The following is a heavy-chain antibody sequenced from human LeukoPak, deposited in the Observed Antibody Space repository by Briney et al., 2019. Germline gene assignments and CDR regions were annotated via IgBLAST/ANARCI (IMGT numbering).Heavy chain of an antibody. V-gene: IGHV3-7*03. CDR3: AKDGNGRVPAAHIGENYYYYYYMDV. CDR1: GFTFSSYW. Sequence: SGGSLRLSCAASGFTFSSYWMSWVRQAPGKGLEWVANIKQDVSEIYYVDSVKGRFTISRDNTKNSLYLQMNSLRAEDTALYYCAKDGNGRVPAAHIGENYYYYYYMDVWGKGTTVTVSS. D-gene: IGHD2-2*01. J-gene: IGHJ6*03. CDR2: IKQDVSEI.